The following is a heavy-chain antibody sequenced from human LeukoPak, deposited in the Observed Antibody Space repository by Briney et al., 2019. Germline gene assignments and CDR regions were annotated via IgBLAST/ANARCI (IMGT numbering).Heavy chain of an antibody. CDR3: ARDQWPFYYDSSGYHYYYGMDV. Sequence: GASVKVSCKASGGTFSSYAISWVRQAPGQGLEWMGGIIPIFGTANYAQKFQGRVTITADESTSTAYMELSSLRSEDTAVYYCARDQWPFYYDSSGYHYYYGMDVWGQGTTVTVSS. D-gene: IGHD3-22*01. V-gene: IGHV1-69*13. CDR1: GGTFSSYA. J-gene: IGHJ6*02. CDR2: IIPIFGTA.